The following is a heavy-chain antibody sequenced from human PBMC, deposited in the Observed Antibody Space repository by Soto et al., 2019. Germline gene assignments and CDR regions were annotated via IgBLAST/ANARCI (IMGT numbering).Heavy chain of an antibody. CDR3: ARGSSNWAYYFDF. CDR1: GFTFSSYS. V-gene: IGHV3-48*02. D-gene: IGHD6-13*01. J-gene: IGHJ4*02. Sequence: EVHLVESGGGLVQPGGSLRLSCAASGFTFSSYSLNWVRQAPGKGLEWVSYITSSGTTVYYADSVRGRFTISRDNAKNSLDLQMNSLRDDYTAVYYCARGSSNWAYYFDFWGQGTLVTVSS. CDR2: ITSSGTTV.